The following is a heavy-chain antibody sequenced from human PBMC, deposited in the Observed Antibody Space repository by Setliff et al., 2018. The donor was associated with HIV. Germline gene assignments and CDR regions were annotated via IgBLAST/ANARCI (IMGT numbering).Heavy chain of an antibody. CDR2: IHSSGNT. D-gene: IGHD3-9*01. CDR3: ARLYYAISTAYVDGFDS. Sequence: PSETLSLTCAVYGGSPSDYYWSWIRQPPGKGLEWLGEIHSSGNTNYSPSLKGRVTISLDTSRNQFSLKLRSVTASDTAVYYCARLYYAISTAYVDGFDSWGQGTLVTVSS. J-gene: IGHJ4*02. CDR1: GGSPSDYY. V-gene: IGHV4-34*01.